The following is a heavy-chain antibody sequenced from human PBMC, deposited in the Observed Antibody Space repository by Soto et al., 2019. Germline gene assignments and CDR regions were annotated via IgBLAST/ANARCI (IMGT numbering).Heavy chain of an antibody. Sequence: SETLSLTCTLAGGAITTGGYYWCWIRQPPGKGLEWLGYLYYSGSPYYNPSLKSRVIMSLDTSKNQFSLNLSSVTAADTAVYFCARAWGDYYGRSQHFFDSWGQGALVTVS. V-gene: IGHV4-30-4*01. D-gene: IGHD3-10*01. J-gene: IGHJ4*02. CDR3: ARAWGDYYGRSQHFFDS. CDR2: LYYSGSP. CDR1: GGAITTGGYY.